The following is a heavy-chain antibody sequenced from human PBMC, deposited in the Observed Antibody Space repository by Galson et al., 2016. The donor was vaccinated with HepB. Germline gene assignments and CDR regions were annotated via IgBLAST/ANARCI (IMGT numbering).Heavy chain of an antibody. CDR2: IYKTGST. D-gene: IGHD3-10*01. Sequence: SETLSLTCTVPGGSISSYYWSWIRQPPGKGLEWIGYIYKTGSTNYNPTLRSRVTISLDTSQNQFSLKVRSVTAADTAVYYCATHWLARGSWFFNLWGRGTLVTVSS. CDR1: GGSISSYY. V-gene: IGHV4-59*08. J-gene: IGHJ2*01. CDR3: ATHWLARGSWFFNL.